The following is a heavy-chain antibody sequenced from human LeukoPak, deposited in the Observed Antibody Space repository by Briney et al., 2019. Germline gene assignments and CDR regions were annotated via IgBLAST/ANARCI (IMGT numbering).Heavy chain of an antibody. CDR2: INPSSGGT. CDR3: VRGTREGYTYGRYYFDS. J-gene: IGHJ4*02. CDR1: GYTFTSYD. Sequence: ASVKVSCKASGYTFTSYDINWVRQAPGQGLEWMGWINPSSGGTNYAQKFEGRVTMTRDTSISTAYMELSRLRSDDTAVYYCVRGTREGYTYGRYYFDSWGQGTQVTVSS. V-gene: IGHV1-2*02. D-gene: IGHD5-18*01.